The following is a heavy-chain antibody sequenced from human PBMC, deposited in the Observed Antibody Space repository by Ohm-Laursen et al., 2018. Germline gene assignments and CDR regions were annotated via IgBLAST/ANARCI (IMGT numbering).Heavy chain of an antibody. CDR2: IYYSGST. CDR3: ARAFWNGYNDAFDV. V-gene: IGHV4-39*01. J-gene: IGHJ3*01. CDR1: GGSISSSSYC. D-gene: IGHD3-3*01. Sequence: TLSLTCSVSGGSISSSSYCWGWIRQPPGKGLEWIGNIYYSGSTYYNPSLRSRVSISIHTSQNQFSLKLSSVTATDTAVYYCARAFWNGYNDAFDVWGQGTVVTVSS.